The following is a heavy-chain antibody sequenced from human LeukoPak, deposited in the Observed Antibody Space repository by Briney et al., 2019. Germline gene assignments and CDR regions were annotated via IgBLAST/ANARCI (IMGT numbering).Heavy chain of an antibody. Sequence: PGGSLRLSCAASGFIFTNYEMNWVRQAPGKGLEWVSYISSSGSTIYYADSVKGRFTISRDNAKNSLYLQMNSLRAEDTAIYYCARVNKGYCSSTSCSPDSDYGYWGQGTLVTVSS. V-gene: IGHV3-48*03. J-gene: IGHJ4*02. D-gene: IGHD2-2*01. CDR2: ISSSGSTI. CDR1: GFIFTNYE. CDR3: ARVNKGYCSSTSCSPDSDYGY.